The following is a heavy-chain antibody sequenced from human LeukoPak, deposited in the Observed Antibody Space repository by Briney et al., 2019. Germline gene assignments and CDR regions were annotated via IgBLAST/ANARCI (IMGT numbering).Heavy chain of an antibody. D-gene: IGHD4-23*01. V-gene: IGHV1-18*01. Sequence: GASVKVSCKASGYSFSTYGVTWVRQAPGQGLEWMGWISGHNGNTKYAQGVQGRVTMTTDTSTSTAYMELRSLRSDDSAVYYCARGGGTSAWALAFDLWGQGTSVIVTS. CDR1: GYSFSTYG. J-gene: IGHJ3*01. CDR2: ISGHNGNT. CDR3: ARGGGTSAWALAFDL.